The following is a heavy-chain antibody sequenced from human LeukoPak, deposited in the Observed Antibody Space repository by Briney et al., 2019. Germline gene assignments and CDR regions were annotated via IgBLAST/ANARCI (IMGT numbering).Heavy chain of an antibody. CDR1: GFTFSSYA. CDR2: ISGSGGST. CDR3: AKGRYYYDSSDAFDI. J-gene: IGHJ3*02. Sequence: GGSLRLSCAASGFTFSSYAMSWVRQAPAKGLEWVSAISGSGGSTHYADSVKGRFTIARDNSKNTLFLQMNSMRAEDTAVYYCAKGRYYYDSSDAFDIWGQGTMVTVSS. D-gene: IGHD3-22*01. V-gene: IGHV3-23*01.